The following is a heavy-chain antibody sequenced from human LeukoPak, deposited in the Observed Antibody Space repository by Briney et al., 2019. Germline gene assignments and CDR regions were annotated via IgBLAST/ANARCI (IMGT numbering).Heavy chain of an antibody. V-gene: IGHV1-8*01. D-gene: IGHD5/OR15-5a*01. CDR3: ARGTVSMYYMDV. CDR2: MNPNSGNT. J-gene: IGHJ6*03. Sequence: ASVKVSCKASGYTFTSYDINWVRQATGQGLEWMGWMNPNSGNTGYAQKFQGRVTMTRNTSISTAYMELSSLRSEDTAVYYCARGTVSMYYMDVWGKGTTVTISS. CDR1: GYTFTSYD.